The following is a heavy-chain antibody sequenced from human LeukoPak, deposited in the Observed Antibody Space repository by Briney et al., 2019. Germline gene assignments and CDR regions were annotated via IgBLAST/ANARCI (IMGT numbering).Heavy chain of an antibody. CDR2: IIPIFGTA. CDR1: GGTFSSYA. J-gene: IGHJ4*02. D-gene: IGHD3-22*01. CDR3: APDSSGYLLSSY. Sequence: GASVKVSCKASGGTFSSYAISWVRQAPGQGLEWMGGIIPIFGTANYAQKFQGRVTITADKSTSTAYMELSSLRSEDTAVYYCAPDSSGYLLSSYWGQGTLVTVSS. V-gene: IGHV1-69*06.